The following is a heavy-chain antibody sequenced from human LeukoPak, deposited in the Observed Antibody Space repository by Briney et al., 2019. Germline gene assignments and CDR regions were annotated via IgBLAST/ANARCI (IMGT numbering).Heavy chain of an antibody. CDR2: ISAYNGNT. CDR3: ARDQEAYCGGDCYPGAY. Sequence: ASVKVSCKASGYTFTSYGISWARQAPGQGLEWMGWISAYNGNTNYAQKLQGRVTMTTDTSTSTDYMELRSLRSDDTAVYYCARDQEAYCGGDCYPGAYWGQGTLVTVSS. V-gene: IGHV1-18*01. J-gene: IGHJ4*02. CDR1: GYTFTSYG. D-gene: IGHD2-21*02.